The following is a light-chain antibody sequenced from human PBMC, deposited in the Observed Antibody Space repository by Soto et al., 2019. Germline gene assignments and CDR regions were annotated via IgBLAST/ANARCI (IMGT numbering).Light chain of an antibody. CDR2: DAS. CDR3: QQRSEWPIT. J-gene: IGKJ5*01. V-gene: IGKV3-11*01. Sequence: EIVLTQSPATLSLSPGERATLSCRASQSVSSYLAWYQQKPGQAPRLFIYDASTRATGIPARFSGSGSGTDFTLTSSSLEPEEFAVYYGQQRSEWPITFGQGTRLEIK. CDR1: QSVSSY.